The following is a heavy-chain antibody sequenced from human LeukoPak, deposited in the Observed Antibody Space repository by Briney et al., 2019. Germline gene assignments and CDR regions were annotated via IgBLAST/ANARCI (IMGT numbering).Heavy chain of an antibody. V-gene: IGHV1-2*02. CDR3: ARGSYYYGSGNVLDY. J-gene: IGHJ4*02. CDR1: GYTFTGYY. D-gene: IGHD3-10*01. Sequence: ASVKVSCKASGYTFTGYYMHWVRQAPGQGLEWMGWINPNSGGTNYAQKFQGRVTMTRDTSTSTAYMELRSLRSDDTAVYYCARGSYYYGSGNVLDYWGQGTLVTVSS. CDR2: INPNSGGT.